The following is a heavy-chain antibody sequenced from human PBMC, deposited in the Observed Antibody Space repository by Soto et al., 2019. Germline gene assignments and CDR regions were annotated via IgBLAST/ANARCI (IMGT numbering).Heavy chain of an antibody. CDR3: TTGLAAAGTNY. V-gene: IGHV3-15*01. Sequence: GGSLRLSCAASGFTFNAAWMSWVHQAPGKGLEWVGRIKSKTDGGTTDFAAPVKGRFTISRDDSKNTVYLQMNSLKIEDTAVYYCTTGLAAAGTNYWGQGTLVTVSS. D-gene: IGHD6-13*01. CDR1: GFTFNAAW. CDR2: IKSKTDGGTT. J-gene: IGHJ4*02.